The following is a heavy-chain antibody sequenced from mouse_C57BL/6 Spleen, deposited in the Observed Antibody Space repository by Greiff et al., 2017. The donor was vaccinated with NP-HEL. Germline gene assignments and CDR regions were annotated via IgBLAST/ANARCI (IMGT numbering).Heavy chain of an antibody. CDR3: AREDGYYVGFAY. V-gene: IGHV3-6*01. J-gene: IGHJ3*01. CDR1: GYSITSGYY. Sequence: EVKLQESGPGLVKPSQSLSLTCSVTGYSITSGYYWNWIRQFPGNKLEWMGYISYDGSNNYNPSLKNRISITRDTSKNQFFLKLNSVTTEDTATYYCAREDGYYVGFAYWGQGTLVTVSA. CDR2: ISYDGSN. D-gene: IGHD2-3*01.